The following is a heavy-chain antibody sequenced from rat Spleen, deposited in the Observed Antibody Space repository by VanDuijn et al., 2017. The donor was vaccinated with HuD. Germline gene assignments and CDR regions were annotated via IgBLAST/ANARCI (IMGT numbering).Heavy chain of an antibody. D-gene: IGHD1-9*01. Sequence: EVQLVESGGGLVQPGRSMKLSCAALGFTFSNYYMAWVRQAPTKGLEWVASISTGGGNPYYRDSVKGRFTIYRDNAKSSLYLQMDSQRSEDTATYDCTTEGHTIGITHDYCGQGVMVTVSS. J-gene: IGHJ2*01. V-gene: IGHV5-25*01. CDR2: ISTGGGNP. CDR3: TTEGHTIGITHDY. CDR1: GFTFSNYY.